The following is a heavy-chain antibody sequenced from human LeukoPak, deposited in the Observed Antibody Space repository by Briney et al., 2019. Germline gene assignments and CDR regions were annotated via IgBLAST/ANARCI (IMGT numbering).Heavy chain of an antibody. CDR3: ARDGFPGVTIFGVDTREDRGSE. V-gene: IGHV1-18*01. CDR1: GYTFTSYG. J-gene: IGHJ4*02. CDR2: ISSYNGNT. D-gene: IGHD3-3*01. Sequence: ASVKVSCKASGYTFTSYGISWVRQAPGQGLEWMGWISSYNGNTDYAQKLQGRVTMTADTSTSTAYMELRSLRSDDTAVYYCARDGFPGVTIFGVDTREDRGSEWGQGTLVTVSS.